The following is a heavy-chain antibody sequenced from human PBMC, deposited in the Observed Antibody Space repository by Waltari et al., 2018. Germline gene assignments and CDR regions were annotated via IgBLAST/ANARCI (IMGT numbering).Heavy chain of an antibody. Sequence: EVQLVESGGGLVKPGGSLRLSCAASGFTFSSYTMHWVRPAPGKGMEGGSASRGTSYYRYHADSGKGRFTTSRDNAKNSLYLQMNSLRAEDTAVYYCARETEEAFEFWGRGTMVTVSS. V-gene: IGHV3-21*01. CDR3: ARETEEAFEF. CDR2: SRGTSYYR. CDR1: GFTFSSYT. D-gene: IGHD2-21*02. J-gene: IGHJ3*01.